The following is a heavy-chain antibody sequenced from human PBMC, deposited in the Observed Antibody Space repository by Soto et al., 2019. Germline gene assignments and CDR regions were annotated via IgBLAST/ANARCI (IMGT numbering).Heavy chain of an antibody. CDR3: TDRDVNY. V-gene: IGHV6-1*01. CDR1: GDSVSSNTAS. CDR2: TYFRSKWYN. J-gene: IGHJ4*02. Sequence: SQTLSLTCAISGDSVSSNTASWNWIRQSPSRGLEWLGRTYFRSKWYNDYAVSVKSRIIINPDTSKNQFSLQLTSVTPEDTAVYYCTDRDVNYWGQGTLVTVSS.